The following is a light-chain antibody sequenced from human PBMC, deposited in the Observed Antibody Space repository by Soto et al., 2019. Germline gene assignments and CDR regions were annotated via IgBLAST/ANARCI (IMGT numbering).Light chain of an antibody. J-gene: IGKJ2*01. CDR2: DAS. CDR1: QSVSSY. V-gene: IGKV3-11*01. CDR3: QQRSNWPRAT. Sequence: EIVLTQSPATLSLSPGERATLSCRASQSVSSYLAWYQQKPGQAPTLLIYDASNRATGIPARFSGRGSGTDFTLTISSLEPEVFAVYYCQQRSNWPRATFGQGTKLEIK.